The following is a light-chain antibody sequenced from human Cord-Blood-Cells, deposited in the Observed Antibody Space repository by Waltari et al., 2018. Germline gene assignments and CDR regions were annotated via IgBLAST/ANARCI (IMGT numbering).Light chain of an antibody. CDR1: PCISSW. V-gene: IGKV1-5*03. CDR3: QQYNSYSSLT. Sequence: DIQMTQSPSTLSASVGDRVTLTCRASPCISSWFACYQQKPGKAPKLLIYKASSLESGVPSRFSGSGSGTEFTLTISSLQPDDFATYYCQQYNSYSSLTFGGGTKVEIK. J-gene: IGKJ4*01. CDR2: KAS.